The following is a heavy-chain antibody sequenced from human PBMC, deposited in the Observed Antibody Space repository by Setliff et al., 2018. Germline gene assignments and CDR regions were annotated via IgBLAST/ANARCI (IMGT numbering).Heavy chain of an antibody. CDR3: ARDGGGDSDAFDI. CDR2: INPSGGAT. Sequence: GASVKVSCKTSRGTFSNYAISWVRQAPGQGLEWMGIINPSGGATIYAQKFQGRVTMTSDTSISTAYMELGRLRSDDTAVYFCARDGGGDSDAFDIWGQGTMVTVSS. V-gene: IGHV1-2*02. D-gene: IGHD3-16*01. J-gene: IGHJ3*02. CDR1: RGTFSNYA.